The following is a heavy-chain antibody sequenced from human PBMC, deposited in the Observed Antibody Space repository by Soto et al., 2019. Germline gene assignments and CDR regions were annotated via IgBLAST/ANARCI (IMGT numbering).Heavy chain of an antibody. Sequence: GGSLRFSCAASGFTFRTYAMGWVRQAPGKGLEWVSVMSNSGDNTYYADSVKGRFTISRDNSENTLYLQMSSLRAEDTALYYCAKDAARTSGWYYFDYWGQGTLVTVSS. D-gene: IGHD6-19*01. CDR3: AKDAARTSGWYYFDY. J-gene: IGHJ4*02. CDR2: MSNSGDNT. CDR1: GFTFRTYA. V-gene: IGHV3-23*01.